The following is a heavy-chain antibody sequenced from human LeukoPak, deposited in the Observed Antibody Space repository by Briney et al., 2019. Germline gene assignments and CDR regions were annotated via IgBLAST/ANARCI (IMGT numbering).Heavy chain of an antibody. V-gene: IGHV7-4-1*02. D-gene: IGHD4-17*01. CDR3: ARDLMTTVTGFDY. CDR1: GYTFTGYY. J-gene: IGHJ4*02. CDR2: INTNTGNP. Sequence: ASVKVSCKASGYTFTGYYIHWVRQAPGQGLEWMGWINTNTGNPTYAQGFTGRFVFSLDTSVSTAYLQISSLKAEDTAVYYCARDLMTTVTGFDYWGQGTLVTVSS.